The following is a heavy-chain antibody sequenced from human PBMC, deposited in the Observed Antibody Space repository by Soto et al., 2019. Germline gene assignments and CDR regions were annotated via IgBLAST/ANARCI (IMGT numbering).Heavy chain of an antibody. Sequence: ASVKVSCKASGDTFTSYGISWVRQAPGQGLEWMGWISAYNGNTNYAQKLQGRVTMTTDTSTSTAYMELRSLRSDDTAVYYCARDTKYYDFWSGYYDLDYWGQGTLVTVSS. CDR1: GDTFTSYG. CDR3: ARDTKYYDFWSGYYDLDY. CDR2: ISAYNGNT. D-gene: IGHD3-3*01. J-gene: IGHJ4*02. V-gene: IGHV1-18*01.